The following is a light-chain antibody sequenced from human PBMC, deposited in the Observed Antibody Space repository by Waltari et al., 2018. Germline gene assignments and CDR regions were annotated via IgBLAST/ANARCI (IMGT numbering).Light chain of an antibody. V-gene: IGKV3D-15*01. J-gene: IGKJ2*01. CDR3: QQYNNWRT. Sequence: EVLMTQSPATLSVSPGERATLSCRASQSISRNLAWYQQKPGQAPRLLIYGASTRAPGIAARFSGSGSGTEFTLSISSVQSEDFGVYYCQQYNNWRTFGQGTKLEI. CDR2: GAS. CDR1: QSISRN.